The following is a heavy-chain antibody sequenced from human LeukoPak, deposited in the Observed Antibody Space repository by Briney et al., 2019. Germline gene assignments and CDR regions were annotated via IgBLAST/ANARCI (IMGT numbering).Heavy chain of an antibody. CDR1: GFIVSSNY. CDR2: IYSGGSI. D-gene: IGHD5-24*01. CDR3: ARDGGEGYINFAN. J-gene: IGHJ4*02. V-gene: IGHV3-53*01. Sequence: GGSLRLSCAASGFIVSSNYMSWVRQAPVKGLEWVSVIYSGGSIYYADSVKGRFTISRDNSKNTLYLQMNSPRAEDTAVYYCARDGGEGYINFANWGQGTLVTVSS.